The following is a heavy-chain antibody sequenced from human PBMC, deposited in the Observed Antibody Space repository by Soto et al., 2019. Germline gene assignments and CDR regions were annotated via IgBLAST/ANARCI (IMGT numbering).Heavy chain of an antibody. D-gene: IGHD2-21*01. V-gene: IGHV4-38-2*01. CDR3: ARGGEDLYYVMDV. CDR1: GYSISSGYY. CDR2: IYDSGNI. J-gene: IGHJ6*02. Sequence: PSETLSLTCAVSGYSISSGYYWGWIRQPPGKGLEWIGTIYDSGNIYYNPSLKSRVSISVDTSKNQFSLKVTSVTAADTAVYYCARGGEDLYYVMDVWGPGXTVTVSS.